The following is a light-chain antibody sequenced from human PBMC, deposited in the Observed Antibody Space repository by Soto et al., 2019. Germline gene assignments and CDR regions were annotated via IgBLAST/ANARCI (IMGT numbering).Light chain of an antibody. CDR3: MQGTHWPPT. J-gene: IGKJ1*01. CDR2: KVS. Sequence: DVVMTQSPLSLPVTLGQPASISCRSSQSLVNSDGNTYLNWFQQRPGQSPRRLIYKVSNRDSGVPDRFNGSGSGTDFTLKISRVEAEDVGVYYCMQGTHWPPTFGQGTKVEIK. CDR1: QSLVNSDGNTY. V-gene: IGKV2-30*01.